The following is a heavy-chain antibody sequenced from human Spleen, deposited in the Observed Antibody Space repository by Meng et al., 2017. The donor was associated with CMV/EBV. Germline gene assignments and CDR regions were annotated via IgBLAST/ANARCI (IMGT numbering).Heavy chain of an antibody. J-gene: IGHJ4*02. CDR2: IKQDGSEK. V-gene: IGHV3-7*01. D-gene: IGHD6-6*01. CDR3: AREVIAARRGAIDY. Sequence: GESLKISCAASGFTCSSYWMSWVRQAPGKGLEWVANIKQDGSEKYYVDSVKGRFTISRDNAKNSLYLQMNSLRAEDTAVYYCAREVIAARRGAIDYWGQGTLVTVSS. CDR1: GFTCSSYW.